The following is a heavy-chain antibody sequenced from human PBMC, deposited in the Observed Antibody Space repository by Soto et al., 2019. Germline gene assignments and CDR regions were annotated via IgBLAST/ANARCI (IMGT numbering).Heavy chain of an antibody. V-gene: IGHV4-59*01. CDR1: GGSISSYY. CDR3: ARGSDYYYGMDV. Sequence: SETLSLTCTVSGGSISSYYWSWIRQPPGKGLEWIGYIYYSGSTNYNPSLKSRVTISVDTPKNQFSLKLSSVTAADTAVYYCARGSDYYYGMDVWGQGTTVTVSS. J-gene: IGHJ6*02. CDR2: IYYSGST.